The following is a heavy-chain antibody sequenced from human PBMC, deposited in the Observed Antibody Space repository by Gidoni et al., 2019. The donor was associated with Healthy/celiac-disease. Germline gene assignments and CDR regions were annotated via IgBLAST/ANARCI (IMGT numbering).Heavy chain of an antibody. CDR2: MNPNNGNT. J-gene: IGHJ4*02. CDR1: GYTFTSYD. Sequence: QVQLVQSGAEVKKPGASVKVSCKASGYTFTSYDIHWVRQATVQGLEWMGWMNPNNGNTGYAQKFQSRVTMNKNTSISTANMGLGSLRSEDTAVYYCARGLDYWGQGTLVTVSS. CDR3: ARGLDY. V-gene: IGHV1-8*01.